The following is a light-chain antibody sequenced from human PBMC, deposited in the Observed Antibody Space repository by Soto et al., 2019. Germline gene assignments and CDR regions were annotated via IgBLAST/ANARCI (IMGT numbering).Light chain of an antibody. V-gene: IGKV3-15*01. CDR3: PQFNSYPIT. CDR1: RTVHSN. Sequence: EIVMTQSPATGPVSPGDRVTLSCRASRTVHSNVAWYQHKPGQAPRLLIYGASTRATGIPAMFSGSGAGTEFTLTISRLEPEDVATDYCPQFNSYPITFGQGTRLEIK. CDR2: GAS. J-gene: IGKJ5*01.